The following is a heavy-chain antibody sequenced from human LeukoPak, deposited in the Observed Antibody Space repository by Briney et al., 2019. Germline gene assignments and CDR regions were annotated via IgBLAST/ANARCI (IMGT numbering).Heavy chain of an antibody. J-gene: IGHJ3*02. D-gene: IGHD1-26*01. V-gene: IGHV3-53*01. CDR2: IYSGGST. CDR3: ARDRLPGIVHAFAM. CDR1: GFTVSSNY. Sequence: GGSLRLSCAASGFTVSSNYMSWVRQAPGKGLEWVSVIYSGGSTYYADSVKGRFTISRDNSKNTLYLQMNSLRAEDTAVYFCARDRLPGIVHAFAMWGQGTMVTVSS.